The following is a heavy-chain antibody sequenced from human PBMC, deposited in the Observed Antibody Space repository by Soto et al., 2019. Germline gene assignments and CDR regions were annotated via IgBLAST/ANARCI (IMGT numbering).Heavy chain of an antibody. J-gene: IGHJ6*02. D-gene: IGHD5-18*01. V-gene: IGHV1-2*04. CDR3: ARAPGYSYGSGYYGMDV. CDR2: INPNSGVT. Sequence: ASVKVSCKASGYTFTGYFIHWVRQAPGQGLEWMGWINPNSGVTDYAQKFQGWVTMTRDTSISTAYMELSRLRSDDTAVYYCARAPGYSYGSGYYGMDVWGQGTTVTVSS. CDR1: GYTFTGYF.